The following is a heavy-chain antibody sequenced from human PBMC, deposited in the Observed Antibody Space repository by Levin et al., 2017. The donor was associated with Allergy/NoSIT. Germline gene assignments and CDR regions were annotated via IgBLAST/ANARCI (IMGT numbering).Heavy chain of an antibody. CDR2: ISYDGSNE. CDR3: AKSELSYWYFDF. Sequence: GESLKISCAASGFTFSTYGMHWVRQAPGKGLEWLAVISYDGSNEEFADSVKGRFTISRANSKNTVYLQMNSLRAEDTAVYYCAKSELSYWYFDFWGRGTLVTVSS. V-gene: IGHV3-30*18. J-gene: IGHJ2*01. D-gene: IGHD3-10*01. CDR1: GFTFSTYG.